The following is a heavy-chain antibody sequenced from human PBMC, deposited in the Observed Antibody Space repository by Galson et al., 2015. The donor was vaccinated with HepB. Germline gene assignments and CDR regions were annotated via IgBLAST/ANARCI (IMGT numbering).Heavy chain of an antibody. CDR2: ISSSSSYI. CDR3: ARDRWTALGYDGMDV. CDR1: GFTFSSYT. D-gene: IGHD5-18*01. Sequence: SLRLSCAASGFTFSSYTMNWVRQAPGKGLEWVSSISSSSSYIYYADSVKGRFTISRDNAKNSLYLQMNSLRAEDTAVYYCARDRWTALGYDGMDVWGQGTTVTVSS. V-gene: IGHV3-21*01. J-gene: IGHJ6*02.